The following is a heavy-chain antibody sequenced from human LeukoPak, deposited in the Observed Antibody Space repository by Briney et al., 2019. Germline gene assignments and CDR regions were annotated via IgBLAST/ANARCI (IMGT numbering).Heavy chain of an antibody. V-gene: IGHV1-69*05. Sequence: SVKVSCKASGGTFSSYAISWVRQSPGQGLEWMGRIIPIFGTANYAQKFQGRVTITTDESTSTSYMELSSLRSEDTAVYYCATNRDCSGGSCYPYYYYYMDVWGKGTTVTVSS. J-gene: IGHJ6*03. D-gene: IGHD2-15*01. CDR3: ATNRDCSGGSCYPYYYYYMDV. CDR1: GGTFSSYA. CDR2: IIPIFGTA.